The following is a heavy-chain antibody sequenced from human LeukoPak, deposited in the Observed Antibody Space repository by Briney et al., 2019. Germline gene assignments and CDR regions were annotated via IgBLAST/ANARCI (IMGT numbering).Heavy chain of an antibody. CDR1: GGSFSGYY. Sequence: SETLSLTCAVYGGSFSGYYWNWIRQPPGKGLEWIGEINHSGSTNYNPSLKSRVTISVDTSKNQFSLKLSSVTAADTAVYYCARGDPYYYYGMDVWGQGTTVTVSS. CDR3: ARGDPYYYYGMDV. V-gene: IGHV4-34*01. J-gene: IGHJ6*02. CDR2: INHSGST.